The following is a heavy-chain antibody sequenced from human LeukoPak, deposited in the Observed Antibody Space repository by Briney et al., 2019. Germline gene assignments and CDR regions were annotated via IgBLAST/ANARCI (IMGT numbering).Heavy chain of an antibody. Sequence: GGSLRLSCAASGFTFSTYSMNWVRQAPGKGLEWVSSISSSSSYIYYADSVKGRFTISRDNARNSLYLQMNSLRAEDTAVYYCARQDWLGDRYYFDSWGQGTLVTVSS. CDR1: GFTFSTYS. V-gene: IGHV3-21*01. CDR3: ARQDWLGDRYYFDS. CDR2: ISSSSSYI. J-gene: IGHJ4*02. D-gene: IGHD3-9*01.